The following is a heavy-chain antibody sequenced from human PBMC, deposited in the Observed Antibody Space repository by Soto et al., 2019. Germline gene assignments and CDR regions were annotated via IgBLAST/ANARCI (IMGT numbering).Heavy chain of an antibody. V-gene: IGHV4-59*01. CDR2: IYYSGGT. CDR1: GGSISSYY. D-gene: IGHD6-13*01. CDR3: ARDRSYSSSWSQVDYFDY. Sequence: SETLSLTCTVSGGSISSYYWSWIRQPPGKGLEWIGYIYYSGGTNYNPSLKSRVTISVDTSKNQFSLKLSSVTAADTAVYYCARDRSYSSSWSQVDYFDYWGQGTLVTVSS. J-gene: IGHJ4*02.